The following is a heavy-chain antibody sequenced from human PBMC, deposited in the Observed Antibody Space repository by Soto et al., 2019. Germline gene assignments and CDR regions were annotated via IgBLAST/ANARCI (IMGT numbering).Heavy chain of an antibody. Sequence: SETLSLTCTVPGGSISSGDYYWSWIRQPPGKGLEWIGYIYYSGSTNYNPSLKSRVTISVDTSKNQFSLKLSSVTAADTAVYYCARQYGGSYADYWGQGTLVTVSS. V-gene: IGHV4-61*08. J-gene: IGHJ4*02. D-gene: IGHD1-26*01. CDR1: GGSISSGDYY. CDR2: IYYSGST. CDR3: ARQYGGSYADY.